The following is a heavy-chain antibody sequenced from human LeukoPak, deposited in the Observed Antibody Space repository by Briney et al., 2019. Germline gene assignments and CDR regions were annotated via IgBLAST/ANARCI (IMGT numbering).Heavy chain of an antibody. V-gene: IGHV1-2*02. J-gene: IGHJ5*02. CDR2: INPNSGGT. CDR1: GYTFTSYY. D-gene: IGHD3-22*01. Sequence: GASVKVSCKASGYTFTSYYMHWVRQAPGQGLEWMGWINPNSGGTNYAQKFQGRVTMTRDTSISTAYMELSRLRSDDTAVYYCARVWKVVLYNWFDPWGQGTLVTVSS. CDR3: ARVWKVVLYNWFDP.